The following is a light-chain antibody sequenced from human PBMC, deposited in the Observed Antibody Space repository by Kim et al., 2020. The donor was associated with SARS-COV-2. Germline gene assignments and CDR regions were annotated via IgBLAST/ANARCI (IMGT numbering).Light chain of an antibody. CDR3: AAWDDSLSGRV. V-gene: IGLV1-47*01. CDR2: KNN. CDR1: SSNIGSNY. Sequence: QSVVTQPPSASGTPGQRVTISCSGSSSNIGSNYVYWYQQLPGTAPKLLIFKNNQRPSGVPDRFYGSKSGTSASLAISGLRSEDEADYYCAAWDDSLSGRVFGGGTQLTVL. J-gene: IGLJ2*01.